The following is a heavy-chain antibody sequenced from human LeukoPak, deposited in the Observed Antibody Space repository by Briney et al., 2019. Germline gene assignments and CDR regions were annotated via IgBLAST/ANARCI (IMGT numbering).Heavy chain of an antibody. D-gene: IGHD3-10*01. V-gene: IGHV3-23*01. Sequence: GGSLRLSCAASGFTFSSYAMSWVRQAPGKGLEWVSSIGGSSGNTYYADSVKGRSTISRDTSKNTLYLQMNSLRAEDTAVYYCAKYRGFGDSYDSWGQGTLVTVSS. CDR3: AKYRGFGDSYDS. CDR1: GFTFSSYA. J-gene: IGHJ4*02. CDR2: IGGSSGNT.